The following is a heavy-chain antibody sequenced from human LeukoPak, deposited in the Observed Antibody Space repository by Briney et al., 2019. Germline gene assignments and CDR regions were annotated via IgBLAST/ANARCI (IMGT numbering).Heavy chain of an antibody. V-gene: IGHV3-20*01. CDR3: ARDSSGGVPAAIGNWFDP. Sequence: PGGSLRLSCAASGFTFDDYGMSWVRQAPGKGLEWVSGINWNGGSTGYADSVKGRFTISRDNAKNSLYLQMNSLRAEDTALYHCARDSSGGVPAAIGNWFDPWGQGTLVTVSS. J-gene: IGHJ5*02. CDR2: INWNGGST. D-gene: IGHD2-2*02. CDR1: GFTFDDYG.